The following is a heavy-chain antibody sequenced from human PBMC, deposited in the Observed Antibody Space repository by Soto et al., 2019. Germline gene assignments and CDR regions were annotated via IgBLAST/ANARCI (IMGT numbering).Heavy chain of an antibody. CDR1: VVSRPTTSFY. V-gene: IGHV4-39*01. D-gene: IGHD2-8*01. CDR2: VDSSGST. J-gene: IGHJ4*01. Sequence: SETLSLTCSVSGGTVSVVSRPTTSFYWGWIRQPPGKGLQWVGSVDSSGSTYYNPSLKSRVTMSVDTSKNQFFLKLTSVTAADTAVYYCARLLTYWGHGILVTVSS. CDR3: ARLLTY.